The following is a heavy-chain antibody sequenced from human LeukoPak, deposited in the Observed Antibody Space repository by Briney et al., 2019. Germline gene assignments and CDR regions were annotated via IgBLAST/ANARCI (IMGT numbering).Heavy chain of an antibody. CDR3: ARVIPHGWRQNDF. CDR1: GGSISSSSYY. D-gene: IGHD3-3*01. V-gene: IGHV4-39*07. J-gene: IGHJ4*02. Sequence: SENLPLTCTVSGGSISSSSYYWGWIRQPPGKGLEWIGSIYYSGSTYYNPSLKSRVTISVDTSKNQFSLKLSSVTAADTATYFCARVIPHGWRQNDFWGQGTLVTVSS. CDR2: IYYSGST.